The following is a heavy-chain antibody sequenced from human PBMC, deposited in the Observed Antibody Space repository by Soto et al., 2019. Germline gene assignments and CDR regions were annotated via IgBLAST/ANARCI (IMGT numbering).Heavy chain of an antibody. V-gene: IGHV4-59*01. J-gene: IGHJ5*02. CDR1: GGSLSSYY. CDR3: ARDHSHYYDFWSAQRGWFDP. Sequence: KTSETLSLTCTVSGGSLSSYYWTWIRQPPGKALEWIGYGYHSVSIHYNPSLKSRVTISVDTSKNQFSLKLSSVTAADTAVYYCARDHSHYYDFWSAQRGWFDPWGQGTLVTV. CDR2: GYHSVSI. D-gene: IGHD3-3*01.